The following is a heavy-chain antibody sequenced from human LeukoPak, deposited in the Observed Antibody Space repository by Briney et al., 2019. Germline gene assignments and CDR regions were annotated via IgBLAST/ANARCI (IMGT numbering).Heavy chain of an antibody. Sequence: SETLSLTCAVYGGSFSGYYWSWIRQPPGKGLEWIGEINHSGSTNYNPSLKSRVTISVDTSKNQFSLKLSSVTAADTAVHYCARVSQLRLGELSAYPQYFDYWGQGTLVTVSS. V-gene: IGHV4-34*01. CDR2: INHSGST. J-gene: IGHJ4*02. D-gene: IGHD3-16*02. CDR3: ARVSQLRLGELSAYPQYFDY. CDR1: GGSFSGYY.